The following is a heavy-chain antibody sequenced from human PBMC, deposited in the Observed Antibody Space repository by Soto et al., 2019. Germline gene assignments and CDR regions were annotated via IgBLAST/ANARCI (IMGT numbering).Heavy chain of an antibody. V-gene: IGHV1-8*01. CDR3: SRGFYSSGWYSVY. Sequence: QVQLVQSGAEVKKPGASVKVSCKASGYTFTSYDINWVRQATGHGLEWMGWMNPIIGYTGYAQKFQGRVTRTRKNSISTAYMELSSLTSEDTAVYYCSRGFYSSGWYSVYGGHGTLFTVSS. CDR1: GYTFTSYD. CDR2: MNPIIGYT. J-gene: IGHJ4*01. D-gene: IGHD6-19*01.